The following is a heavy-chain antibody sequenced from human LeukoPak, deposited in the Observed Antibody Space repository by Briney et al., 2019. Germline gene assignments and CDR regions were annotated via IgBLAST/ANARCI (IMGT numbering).Heavy chain of an antibody. D-gene: IGHD3-22*01. CDR3: ARVDGSADY. CDR2: MNTKSGNT. Sequence: SVKVSCKASGYTFTRYDINWVRQATGQGLEWMGWMNTKSGNTGHAQKFQGRVTITRDTSISTVYMELSNLNSEDTAVYFCARVDGSADYWGQGTLVTVSS. J-gene: IGHJ4*02. V-gene: IGHV1-8*03. CDR1: GYTFTRYD.